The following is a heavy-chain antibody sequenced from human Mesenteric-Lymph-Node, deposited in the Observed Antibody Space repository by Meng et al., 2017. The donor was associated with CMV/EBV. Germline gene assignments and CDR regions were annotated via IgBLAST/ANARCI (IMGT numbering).Heavy chain of an antibody. CDR1: GGSFSGYY. CDR2: INHSGST. D-gene: IGHD1-26*01. CDR3: ARAVGARAYYYYYGMDV. J-gene: IGHJ6*02. Sequence: SETLSLTCAVYGGSFSGYYWSWTRQPPGKGLEWFGEINHSGSTNYNPSLKSRVTISVDTSKNQFSLKLSSVTAADTAVYYCARAVGARAYYYYYGMDVWGQGTTVTVSS. V-gene: IGHV4-34*01.